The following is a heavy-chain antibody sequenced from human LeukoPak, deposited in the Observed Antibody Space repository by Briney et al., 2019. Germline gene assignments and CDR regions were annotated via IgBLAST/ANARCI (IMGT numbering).Heavy chain of an antibody. V-gene: IGHV3-11*01. J-gene: IGHJ6*02. CDR3: ARVNCSGGSCHYYYGMDV. CDR2: MSSSGSTI. D-gene: IGHD2-15*01. CDR1: GFTFRDYY. Sequence: GGSLRLSCAASGFTFRDYYMRWIRQAPGKGLEWVSYMSSSGSTIYYADSVKGRFTISRDNAKNSLYLQMNSLRAEDTAVYYCARVNCSGGSCHYYYGMDVWGQGTTVTVSS.